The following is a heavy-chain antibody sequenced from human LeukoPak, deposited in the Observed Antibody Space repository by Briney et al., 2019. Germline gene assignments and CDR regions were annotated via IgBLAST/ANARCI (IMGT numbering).Heavy chain of an antibody. Sequence: GGSLRLSCAASGFTFRSYSMNWVRQAPGKGLEWVSGIVGSGGTTYYADSVKGRFTISRDNSKGTVYLQMNSLRPEDTAVYYCAKGDAWLQYGNWGRGTLVTVSS. CDR1: GFTFRSYS. CDR2: IVGSGGTT. J-gene: IGHJ4*02. D-gene: IGHD5-24*01. V-gene: IGHV3-23*01. CDR3: AKGDAWLQYGN.